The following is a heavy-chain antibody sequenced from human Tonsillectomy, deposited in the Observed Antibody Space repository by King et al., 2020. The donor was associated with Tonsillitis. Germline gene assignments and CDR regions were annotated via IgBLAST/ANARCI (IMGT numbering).Heavy chain of an antibody. CDR2: ISGSGGST. V-gene: IGHV3-23*04. J-gene: IGHJ3*01. CDR3: AKDQVATMPRDAFDF. Sequence: VQLVESGGGLVQPGGSLRLSCAASGFTFRSYAMSWVRQAPGKGLEWVSGISGSGGSTYSADSGKGRFTISRDNSKNTLFLQMNSLRVEDTAVYYCAKDQVATMPRDAFDFWGQGTMVTVSS. D-gene: IGHD5-12*01. CDR1: GFTFRSYA.